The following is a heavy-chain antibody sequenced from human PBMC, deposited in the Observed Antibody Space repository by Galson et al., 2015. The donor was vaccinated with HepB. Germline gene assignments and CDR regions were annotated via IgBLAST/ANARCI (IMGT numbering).Heavy chain of an antibody. CDR3: ARDSRLELQLNNYYSYGMDV. CDR2: VSGYDGSA. CDR1: GYDFDKYG. V-gene: IGHV1-18*01. J-gene: IGHJ6*02. D-gene: IGHD1-7*01. Sequence: VKVSCKASGYDFDKYGLSWVRQAPGQGLEWMGWVSGYDGSANYSPKFQGRVTMTTQTSTGTAYLEMRSLRSDDTAVYYCARDSRLELQLNNYYSYGMDVWGQGTAVIVS.